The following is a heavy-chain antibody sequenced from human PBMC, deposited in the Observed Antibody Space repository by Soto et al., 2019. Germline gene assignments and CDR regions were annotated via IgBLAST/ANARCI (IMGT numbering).Heavy chain of an antibody. Sequence: SETLSLTCTVSGGSVNPFYWTWIRQPPGKGLEWIGYIYYSGSTYYNPSLKSRVTISVDTSKNQFSLKLSSVTAADTAVYYCARNYYGSGSYQARFDYWGQGTLVTVSS. CDR3: ARNYYGSGSYQARFDY. V-gene: IGHV4-59*06. CDR2: IYYSGST. J-gene: IGHJ4*02. D-gene: IGHD3-10*01. CDR1: GGSVNPFY.